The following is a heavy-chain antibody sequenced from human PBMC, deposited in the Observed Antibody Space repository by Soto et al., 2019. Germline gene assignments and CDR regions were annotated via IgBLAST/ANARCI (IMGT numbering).Heavy chain of an antibody. J-gene: IGHJ5*02. V-gene: IGHV3-23*01. CDR2: ISGSGGST. CDR1: GCTLSGYA. D-gene: IGHD5-18*01. Sequence: LRLSCRASGCTLSGYAVSWFRQAPGKGLEWVSAISGSGGSTYYADSVKGRFTISRDNSKNTLYLQMNSLRADDTAVYYCAKVMVKNWFDPWGQGTLVTGFS. CDR3: AKVMVKNWFDP.